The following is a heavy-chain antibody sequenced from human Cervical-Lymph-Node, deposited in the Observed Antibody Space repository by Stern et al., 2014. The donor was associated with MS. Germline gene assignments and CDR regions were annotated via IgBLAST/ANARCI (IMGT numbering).Heavy chain of an antibody. CDR2: ISHDGKNH. CDR3: AKPSLNLRSVFES. CDR1: GFAFSSFG. J-gene: IGHJ4*02. Sequence: VQLVESGGGVVQPGRSLRLSCSASGFAFSSFGMPWVRQSPGKGLEWVAVISHDGKNHFYADSVKGRFTLSRDNSKNTLYLQLNSLRPDDTAVYYCAKPSLNLRSVFESWGQGSLVTVSS. V-gene: IGHV3-30*18. D-gene: IGHD3-3*01.